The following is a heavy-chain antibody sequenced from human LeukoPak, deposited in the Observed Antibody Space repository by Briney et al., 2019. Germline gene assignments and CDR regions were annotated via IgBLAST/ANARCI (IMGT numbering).Heavy chain of an antibody. CDR1: GGSISSYY. V-gene: IGHV4-59*01. J-gene: IGHJ4*02. CDR2: IYYTGST. Sequence: SETLSLTCTVSGGSISSYYWSWIRQPPGKGLEWIGYIYYTGSTNYNPSLKSRVTISVDTSKNQFSLKLRSVTAADTAVFYCARAGSYRGYFDYWGQGILVTVSS. CDR3: ARAGSYRGYFDY. D-gene: IGHD1-26*01.